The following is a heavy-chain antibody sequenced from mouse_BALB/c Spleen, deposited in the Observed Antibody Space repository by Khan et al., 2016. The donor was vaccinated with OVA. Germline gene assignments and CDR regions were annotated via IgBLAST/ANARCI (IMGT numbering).Heavy chain of an antibody. J-gene: IGHJ2*01. CDR2: INTYTGEP. CDR1: GYTFTNYV. D-gene: IGHD4-1*01. V-gene: IGHV9-3-1*01. Sequence: QIQLVQSGPELKKPGETVKISCKASGYTFTNYVMNWVKQSPGKGLKWMGWINTYTGEPTYDDDFKGRFAFSLETSASTAFLQINSLKNEDTSTYFCARFHWGYWGQGTTLTVSS. CDR3: ARFHWGY.